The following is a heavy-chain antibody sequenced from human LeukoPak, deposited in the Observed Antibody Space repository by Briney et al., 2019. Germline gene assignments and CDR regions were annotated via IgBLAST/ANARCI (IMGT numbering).Heavy chain of an antibody. CDR1: GYPFTSYD. CDR2: MNPNSGST. D-gene: IGHD3-22*01. CDR3: ARGPMGDSSGYYYVNY. Sequence: GASVKVSCKASGYPFTSYDINWVRQATGQGLEWMGWMNPNSGSTGYAQKFQGRVTMTRNTSISTAYMELSSLRSEDTAVYYCARGPMGDSSGYYYVNYGGQGTLVTVSS. V-gene: IGHV1-8*01. J-gene: IGHJ4*02.